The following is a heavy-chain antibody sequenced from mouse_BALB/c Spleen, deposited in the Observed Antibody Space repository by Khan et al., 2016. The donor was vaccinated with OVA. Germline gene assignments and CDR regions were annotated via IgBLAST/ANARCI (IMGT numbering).Heavy chain of an antibody. J-gene: IGHJ1*01. CDR2: INTYTEEP. V-gene: IGHV9-3-1*01. Sequence: QIQLVQSGPELKKPGETVKISCKASGYTFTNYGMNWVKQAPGKGLKWMGWINTYTEEPTYADDFKGRFAFYLETSASTAYLQINNLKNEDTATXFCASGGYWYFDVWGAGTTVTVSS. CDR1: GYTFTNYG. CDR3: ASGGYWYFDV. D-gene: IGHD1-1*02.